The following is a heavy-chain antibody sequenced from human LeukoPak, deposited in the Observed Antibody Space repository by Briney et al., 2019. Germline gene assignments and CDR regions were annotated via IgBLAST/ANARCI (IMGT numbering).Heavy chain of an antibody. J-gene: IGHJ4*02. Sequence: SGGSLRLSCAASGFTFSSYAMHWVRQAPGKGLEWVAVISYDGSNKYYADSVKGRFTISRDNSKNTLYLQMNSLRAEDTAVYYCARDNVGSYYYGSGSYIHWGQGTLVTVSS. V-gene: IGHV3-30-3*01. CDR2: ISYDGSNK. CDR1: GFTFSSYA. D-gene: IGHD3-10*01. CDR3: ARDNVGSYYYGSGSYIH.